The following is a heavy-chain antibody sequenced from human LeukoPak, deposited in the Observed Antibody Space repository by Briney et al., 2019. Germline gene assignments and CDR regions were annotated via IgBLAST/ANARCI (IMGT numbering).Heavy chain of an antibody. J-gene: IGHJ4*02. CDR2: INEDGSEK. CDR3: AAMITIFGVVGPADY. Sequence: TGGSLRLSCAVSGFNFRDYWMSWVRQAPGKGLEWVANINEDGSEKYYVDSVKGRVTTSRDNAKNSLYLQMNSLRAEDTAVYYCAAMITIFGVVGPADYWGQGTLVTVSS. CDR1: GFNFRDYW. V-gene: IGHV3-7*01. D-gene: IGHD3-3*01.